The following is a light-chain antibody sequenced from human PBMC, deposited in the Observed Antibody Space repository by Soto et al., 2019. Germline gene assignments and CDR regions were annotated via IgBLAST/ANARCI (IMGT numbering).Light chain of an antibody. V-gene: IGKV1-5*03. Sequence: DIQITQSPSTLSASVGDRIIITCRASQSINTWLAWYQQKPGEAPKLLIYDGSTLARGVPSRFSGSGSETEFTLTISRLQPDDFATFYCQQYKTYSRTFGQGTKVEV. CDR1: QSINTW. J-gene: IGKJ1*01. CDR2: DGS. CDR3: QQYKTYSRT.